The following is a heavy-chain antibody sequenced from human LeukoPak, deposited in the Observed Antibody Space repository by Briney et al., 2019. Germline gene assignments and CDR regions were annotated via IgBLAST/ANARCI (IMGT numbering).Heavy chain of an antibody. Sequence: PGGSQRLSSTASGFTFGDYAMSWIRQAPGKGREWVGFIRSKAYGETADYAASVKGRFTISRDDSKAIAYLQMNSLKTEDTAVYHCARDRGAYNLYDYWGQGTLVTVSS. CDR2: IRSKAYGETA. D-gene: IGHD1-1*01. CDR3: ARDRGAYNLYDY. J-gene: IGHJ4*02. V-gene: IGHV3-49*03. CDR1: GFTFGDYA.